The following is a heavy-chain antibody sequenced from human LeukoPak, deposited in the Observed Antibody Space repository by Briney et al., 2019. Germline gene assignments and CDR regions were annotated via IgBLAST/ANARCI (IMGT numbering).Heavy chain of an antibody. V-gene: IGHV6-1*01. CDR3: ARGAVAEFDY. J-gene: IGHJ4*02. Sequence: SQNLSLTCAISGDSVSSKIVAWNWIRQSPSRGLEWLGRTYYRSKWYYDYAVSMKSRITINPDTSKNQFSLQLNSVTPEDTAVYYCARGAVAEFDYWGQGTLVTVSS. CDR2: TYYRSKWYY. CDR1: GDSVSSKIVA. D-gene: IGHD6-19*01.